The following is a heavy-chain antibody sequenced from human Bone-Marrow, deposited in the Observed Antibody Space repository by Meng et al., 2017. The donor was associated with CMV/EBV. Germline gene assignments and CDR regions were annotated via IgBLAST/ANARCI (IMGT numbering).Heavy chain of an antibody. V-gene: IGHV3-64*02. D-gene: IGHD2-15*01. J-gene: IGHJ4*02. CDR3: ARDGAGRIRQDY. Sequence: GESLKISCAASGFTFSNFAMHWVRQAPGKGLEYVSAISSNGDSTYYADSMKGRFTVSRDNSKNTLSLQVGSLRAEDMAVYSCARDGAGRIRQDYWGQGTLVTVSS. CDR2: ISSNGDST. CDR1: GFTFSNFA.